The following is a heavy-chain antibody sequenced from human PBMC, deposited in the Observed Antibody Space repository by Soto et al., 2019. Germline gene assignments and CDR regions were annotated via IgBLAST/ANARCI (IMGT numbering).Heavy chain of an antibody. CDR3: ARDYNWAVDY. Sequence: QVQLVQSGAEVKKPGASLKVSCKASGFTFTSYHMHWLRQAPGQGLQWMGIIQPRDHSITYAQKCQGRVSMTRDTSTSTVYMELSSLRSDDTAVYYCARDYNWAVDYWGQGTLVTVSS. D-gene: IGHD1-1*01. J-gene: IGHJ4*02. CDR1: GFTFTSYH. CDR2: IQPRDHSI. V-gene: IGHV1-46*01.